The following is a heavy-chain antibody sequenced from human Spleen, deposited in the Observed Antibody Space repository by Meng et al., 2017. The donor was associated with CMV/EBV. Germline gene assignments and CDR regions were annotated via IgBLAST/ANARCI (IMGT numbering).Heavy chain of an antibody. V-gene: IGHV1-2*02. D-gene: IGHD2-2*01. CDR2: INPNSGGT. CDR3: ARARSTKGYCSSTSCPQYYFDY. J-gene: IGHJ4*02. CDR1: GYTFTGYY. Sequence: ASVKVSCKASGYTFTGYYIHWVRQAPGQGLEWMGWINPNSGGTNYAQKFQGRVTMTRDKSINTAYMELSRLRSDDTAVYYCARARSTKGYCSSTSCPQYYFDYWGQGTLVTVSS.